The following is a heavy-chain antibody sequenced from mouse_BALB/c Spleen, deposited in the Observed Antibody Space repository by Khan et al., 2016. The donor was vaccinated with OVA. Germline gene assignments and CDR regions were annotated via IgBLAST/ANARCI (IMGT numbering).Heavy chain of an antibody. CDR2: INPKNGVT. V-gene: IGHV1-26*01. CDR3: ARDAGRY. J-gene: IGHJ4*01. Sequence: VQLQQPGPELVKPGASVKISCKTSGYTFTEYTLHWVKQSHGKSLEWIGVINPKNGVTSYNQKFKGKATLTVDKSSNTAYMEFRSLTSEDSAVYYGARDAGRYWGQGTSVTVSS. CDR1: GYTFTEYT. D-gene: IGHD3-3*01.